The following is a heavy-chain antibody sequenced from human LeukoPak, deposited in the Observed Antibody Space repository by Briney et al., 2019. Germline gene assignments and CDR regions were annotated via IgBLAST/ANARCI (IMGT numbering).Heavy chain of an antibody. CDR1: GFTFSSYG. D-gene: IGHD1-26*01. Sequence: GRSLRLSCAASGFTFSSYGMHWVCQAPGKGLEWVAVIWSDGSNKDYADSVKGRFTISRDNSKNTLYLEMNRLRAEDTAVYYCAKDRGATGSDWFDPWGQGTLVSVSS. CDR3: AKDRGATGSDWFDP. CDR2: IWSDGSNK. V-gene: IGHV3-33*06. J-gene: IGHJ5*02.